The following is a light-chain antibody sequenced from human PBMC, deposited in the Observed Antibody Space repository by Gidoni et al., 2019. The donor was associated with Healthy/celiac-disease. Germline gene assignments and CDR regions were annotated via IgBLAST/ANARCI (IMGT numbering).Light chain of an antibody. CDR1: QSVSSY. Sequence: EIVLTQYPATQSLSPGERATISCRASQSVSSYLAWYQQKPGQAPRLLIYDASNRATGIPARFSGSGSGTDFTLTISSLEPEDFAVYYCQQRSNWPLTFGGGTKVEIK. J-gene: IGKJ4*01. CDR3: QQRSNWPLT. V-gene: IGKV3-11*01. CDR2: DAS.